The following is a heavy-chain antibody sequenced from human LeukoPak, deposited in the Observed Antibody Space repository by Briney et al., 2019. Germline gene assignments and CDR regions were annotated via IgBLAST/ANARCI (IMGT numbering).Heavy chain of an antibody. CDR3: ARRYCTNGVCGFDP. D-gene: IGHD2-8*01. V-gene: IGHV4-31*03. J-gene: IGHJ5*02. Sequence: SQTLSLTCTVSGGSISSGGYYWSWIRQHPGKGLDWIGYIYYSGSTYYNPSLKSRLTISVDTSKNQFSLKLSSVTAADTAVYYCARRYCTNGVCGFDPWGQGTLVTVSS. CDR2: IYYSGST. CDR1: GGSISSGGYY.